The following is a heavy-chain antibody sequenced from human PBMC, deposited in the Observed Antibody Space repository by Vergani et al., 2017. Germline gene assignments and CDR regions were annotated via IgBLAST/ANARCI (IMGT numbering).Heavy chain of an antibody. Sequence: QVQLVQSGSEVRKPGASVKVSCQVSGYSLTELTIHWVRQAPGQGLEWVGGFDPEHGEVTFAHHIQGRVTMTEDRSTDTAYMVLSSLRPEDTALYYCAIMTDYYDSSGYYLDYWGQGTLVTGSS. V-gene: IGHV1-24*01. J-gene: IGHJ4*02. CDR2: FDPEHGEV. CDR1: GYSLTELT. D-gene: IGHD3-22*01. CDR3: AIMTDYYDSSGYYLDY.